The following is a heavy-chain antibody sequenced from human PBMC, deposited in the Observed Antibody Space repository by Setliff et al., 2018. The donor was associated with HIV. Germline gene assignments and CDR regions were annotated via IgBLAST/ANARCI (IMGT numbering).Heavy chain of an antibody. CDR2: IIPLFHSA. J-gene: IGHJ6*03. CDR3: ARTREIHYYCYMDV. V-gene: IGHV1-69*13. Sequence: SVKVSCKASGDTFNRFAFTWVRQAPGQGLEWLGGIIPLFHSANYAPRFQGRVTITADESTNTTYMELSSLRSEDTAVYFCARTREIHYYCYMDVWGGGNTVTVSS. CDR1: GDTFNRFA.